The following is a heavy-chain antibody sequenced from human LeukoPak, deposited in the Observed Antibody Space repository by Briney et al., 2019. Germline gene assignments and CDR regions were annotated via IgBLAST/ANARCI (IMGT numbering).Heavy chain of an antibody. Sequence: GRSLRLSCAASGFTFSSYAMHWVRQAPGKGLEWVAGISYDGSNKYYADSVKGRFTISRDNSKNTLYLQMNSLRAEDTAVYYCARDQDSSGYYYFDYWGQGTLVTVSS. V-gene: IGHV3-30-3*01. CDR3: ARDQDSSGYYYFDY. J-gene: IGHJ4*02. D-gene: IGHD3-22*01. CDR2: ISYDGSNK. CDR1: GFTFSSYA.